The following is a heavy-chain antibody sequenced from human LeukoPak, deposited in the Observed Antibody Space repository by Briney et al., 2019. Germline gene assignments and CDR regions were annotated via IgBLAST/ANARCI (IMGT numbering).Heavy chain of an antibody. CDR1: GGFISNINW. V-gene: IGHV4-4*02. CDR2: VHQSGVT. D-gene: IGHD5-18*01. CDR3: ARRSGIQLLNWFDP. J-gene: IGHJ5*02. Sequence: PSETLSLTCAVSGGFISNINWWSWVRQPPGRGLEWIGEVHQSGVTNYNPSLKSRVTISVDTSKNQFSLKLTSVTAADTAVYYCARRSGIQLLNWFDPWAREPWSPSPQ.